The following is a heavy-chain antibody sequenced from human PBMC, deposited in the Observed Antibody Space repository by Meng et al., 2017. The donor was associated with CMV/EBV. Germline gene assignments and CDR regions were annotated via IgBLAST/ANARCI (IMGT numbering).Heavy chain of an antibody. V-gene: IGHV4-61*01. CDR2: IYYSGST. Sequence: SETLSLTCTVSGCSVSSGSYYWSWIRQPPGKGLEWIGYIYYSGSTNYNPSLKSRVTISVDTSKNQFSLKLSSVTAADTAVYYCASSGEYDFWSGYSYGMDVWGQGTTVTVSS. D-gene: IGHD3-3*01. CDR1: GCSVSSGSYY. J-gene: IGHJ6*02. CDR3: ASSGEYDFWSGYSYGMDV.